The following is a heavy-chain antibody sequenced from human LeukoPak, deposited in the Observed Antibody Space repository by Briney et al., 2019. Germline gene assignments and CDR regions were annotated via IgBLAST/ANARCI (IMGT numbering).Heavy chain of an antibody. CDR3: ANSLEDSPADY. V-gene: IGHV1-69-2*01. CDR1: GYTFTDYY. J-gene: IGHJ4*02. Sequence: ASVKISCKVPGYTFTDYYMHWVQQAPGKGLEWMGLVDPEDGETIYAEKFQGRVTITADTSTDTAYMELSSLRSEDTAVYYCANSLEDSPADYWGQGTLVTVSS. D-gene: IGHD1-1*01. CDR2: VDPEDGET.